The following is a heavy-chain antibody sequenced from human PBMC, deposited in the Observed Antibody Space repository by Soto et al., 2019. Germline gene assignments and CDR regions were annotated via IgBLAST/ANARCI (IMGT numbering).Heavy chain of an antibody. CDR2: LDSSGEK. CDR3: ARRHLAVAVSPWFDP. D-gene: IGHD6-19*01. J-gene: IGHJ5*02. V-gene: IGHV2-26*01. Sequence: QVTLKESGPVLVKPTETLTLRCTVSGLSITDSEMGVSWIRQPPGQPLEWLANLDSSGEKSYRTFLKSRLAISKDTSKSQIVLTMTNMDPADTATYYCARRHLAVAVSPWFDPWGQGISVTVSS. CDR1: GLSITDSEMG.